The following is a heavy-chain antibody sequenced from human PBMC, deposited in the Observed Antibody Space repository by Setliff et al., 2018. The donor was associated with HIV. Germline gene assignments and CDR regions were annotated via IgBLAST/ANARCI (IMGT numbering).Heavy chain of an antibody. Sequence: SETLSLTCTVSGYSISNDYYWGWIRQPPGKGLEWIASIYHSGNTYYNPSLKSRVTISVDTSKNQFSLRLSSVTAADTAVYYCARAGYYGSTSYWEYFQHWGQGTLVTVSS. CDR3: ARAGYYGSTSYWEYFQH. V-gene: IGHV4-38-2*02. CDR1: GYSISNDYY. D-gene: IGHD3-22*01. CDR2: IYHSGNT. J-gene: IGHJ1*01.